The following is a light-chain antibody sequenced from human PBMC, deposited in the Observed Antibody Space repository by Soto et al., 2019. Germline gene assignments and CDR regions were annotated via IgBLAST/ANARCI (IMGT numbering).Light chain of an antibody. CDR2: AAS. Sequence: DIQMTQSPSSLSASVGDRVTITCRASQSISSYLNWYQQKPGKAPKLLIYAASSLQGGVPSRFSGSGSATDFTLTFSSLQPEDFATYYCQQSYSTPYTFGQGTKLEIK. J-gene: IGKJ2*01. CDR1: QSISSY. V-gene: IGKV1-39*01. CDR3: QQSYSTPYT.